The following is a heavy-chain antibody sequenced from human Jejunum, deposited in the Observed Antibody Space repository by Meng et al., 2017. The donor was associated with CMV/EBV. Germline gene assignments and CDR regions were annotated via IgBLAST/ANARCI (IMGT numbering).Heavy chain of an antibody. J-gene: IGHJ4*02. CDR2: LIPILGMA. V-gene: IGHV1-69*02. D-gene: IGHD2-15*01. CDR1: GGKVDIHT. CDR3: ARLAECSGGNCYFDY. Sequence: GGKVDIHTINGVRQAAGQGLEWMGGLIPILGMATYSQKFQGRVTITADKTTSTAYLELSSLRSGDRAVYYCARLAECSGGNCYFDYWGQGTLVTVSS.